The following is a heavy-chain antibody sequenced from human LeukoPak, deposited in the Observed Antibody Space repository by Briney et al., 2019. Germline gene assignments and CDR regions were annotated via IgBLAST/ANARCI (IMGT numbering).Heavy chain of an antibody. CDR1: GGSISSSSYY. J-gene: IGHJ4*02. D-gene: IGHD2-2*01. CDR3: ASTALGYCSSTSCFTPHYFDY. CDR2: IYYSGST. V-gene: IGHV4-39*01. Sequence: SETLSLTCTVSGGSISSSSYYWGWIRQPPGKGLEWIGSIYYSGSTYYNPPLKSRVTISVDTSKNQFSLKLSSVTAADTAVYYCASTALGYCSSTSCFTPHYFDYWGQGTLVTVSS.